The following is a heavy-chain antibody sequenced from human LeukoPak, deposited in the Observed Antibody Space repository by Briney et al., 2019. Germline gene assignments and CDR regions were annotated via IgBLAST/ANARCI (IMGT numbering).Heavy chain of an antibody. CDR1: GFTFSSYS. J-gene: IGHJ4*02. Sequence: GGSLRLSCVASGFTFSSYSMNWVRQAPGKGLEWVSYISSSSSTIYYADSVKGRFTISRDNAKNSLYLQMNSLRAEDTAVYYCARSGTTVTPSFDYWGQGTLVTVSS. CDR3: ARSGTTVTPSFDY. V-gene: IGHV3-48*01. CDR2: ISSSSSTI. D-gene: IGHD4-17*01.